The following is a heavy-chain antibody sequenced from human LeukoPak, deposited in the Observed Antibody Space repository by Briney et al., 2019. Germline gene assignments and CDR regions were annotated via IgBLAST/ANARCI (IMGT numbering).Heavy chain of an antibody. CDR3: ARLWSGYRPPDY. CDR2: IYYSVNT. CDR1: GGSISSNSYY. J-gene: IGHJ4*02. V-gene: IGHV4-39*01. D-gene: IGHD3-3*01. Sequence: MTSETLSLTCTVSGGSISSNSYYWGWIRQPPGKGLEWIGSIYYSVNTYYNPSLKRLVTISVATSKNQFSLKLTSVTAADTAVYYCARLWSGYRPPDYWGQGTLVTVSS.